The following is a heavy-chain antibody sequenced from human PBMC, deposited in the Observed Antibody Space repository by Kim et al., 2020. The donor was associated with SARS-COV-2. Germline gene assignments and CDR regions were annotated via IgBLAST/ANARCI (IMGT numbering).Heavy chain of an antibody. CDR1: GFTFSNAW. CDR2: IKSKTDGGAT. J-gene: IGHJ3*02. CDR3: TTEDPLVDTAIGSDAFDI. Sequence: GGSLRLSCAASGFTFSNAWMSWVRQAPGKGLEWVGRIKSKTDGGATDYAAPVKGRFTISRDDSKNTLYLQMNSLKTEDTAVYYCTTEDPLVDTAIGSDAFDIWGQGTTVAGSS. D-gene: IGHD5-18*01. V-gene: IGHV3-15*01.